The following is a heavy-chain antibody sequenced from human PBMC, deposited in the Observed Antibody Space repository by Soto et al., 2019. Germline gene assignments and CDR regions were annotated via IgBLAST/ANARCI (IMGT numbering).Heavy chain of an antibody. V-gene: IGHV3-23*01. CDR1: GFAFISYA. CDR3: EKDRCEYYYDSSGRGVFDI. J-gene: IGHJ3*02. D-gene: IGHD3-22*01. Sequence: PGGSLRLSCAASGFAFISYAMSWVRQAPGKALEWVASINGSGDITYYADSVKGRFTISRDNSRNTMYMQMHSLSAEDTAVYYCEKDRCEYYYDSSGRGVFDIWGQGTLVTVSS. CDR2: INGSGDIT.